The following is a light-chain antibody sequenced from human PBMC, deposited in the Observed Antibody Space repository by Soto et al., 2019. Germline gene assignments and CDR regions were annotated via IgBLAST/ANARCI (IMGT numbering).Light chain of an antibody. V-gene: IGKV1-5*01. CDR1: QSITIW. CDR2: DAS. CDR3: QQYNSYSWT. Sequence: DIQMTQSPSTLYASVGDRVTITCRASQSITIWLAWYQQKPGKAPKLLIVDASSLESGVPSRFSGSVSGTEFTLTISSLQPDDFATYYCQQYNSYSWTFGQGTKVEIK. J-gene: IGKJ1*01.